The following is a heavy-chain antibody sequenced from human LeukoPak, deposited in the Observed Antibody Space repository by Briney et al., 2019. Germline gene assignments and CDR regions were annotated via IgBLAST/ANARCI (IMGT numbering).Heavy chain of an antibody. J-gene: IGHJ4*02. V-gene: IGHV3-48*01. Sequence: GGSLRLSCVASGFTFSGYNINWVRQPPGKGLEWVSYISSSSSTIYYADSVKGRFTISRDNAKSSLYLQMNSLRAEDTAVYYCARAYSGYTFGYHYWGQGTLVTVSS. CDR1: GFTFSGYN. D-gene: IGHD5-18*01. CDR2: ISSSSSTI. CDR3: ARAYSGYTFGYHY.